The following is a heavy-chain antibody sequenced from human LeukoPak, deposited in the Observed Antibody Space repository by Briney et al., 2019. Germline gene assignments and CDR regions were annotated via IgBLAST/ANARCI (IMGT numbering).Heavy chain of an antibody. CDR3: AREQQLVRSLDY. CDR1: GFTFSTYV. J-gene: IGHJ4*02. D-gene: IGHD6-13*01. V-gene: IGHV3-21*01. Sequence: PGRSLRLSCAASGFTFSTYVIHWVRQAPGKGLEWVSSISSSSSYIYYADSVKGRFTISRDNAKNSLYLQMNSLRAEDTAVYYCAREQQLVRSLDYWGQGTLVTVSS. CDR2: ISSSSSYI.